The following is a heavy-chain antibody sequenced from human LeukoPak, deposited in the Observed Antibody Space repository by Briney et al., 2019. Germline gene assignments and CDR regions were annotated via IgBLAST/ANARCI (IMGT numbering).Heavy chain of an antibody. V-gene: IGHV1-18*01. J-gene: IGHJ4*02. D-gene: IGHD3-22*01. CDR1: GHPFTSYG. CDR2: IAAYNGAT. Sequence: ASVKVSCKASGHPFTSYGLTWVRQTPGQGLQWMGWIAAYNGATNYAQIFQGRISMTTDTSTNTGYMELRSLTSDDTAVYYCAREDSSSENFWGQGTLVTVSS. CDR3: AREDSSSENF.